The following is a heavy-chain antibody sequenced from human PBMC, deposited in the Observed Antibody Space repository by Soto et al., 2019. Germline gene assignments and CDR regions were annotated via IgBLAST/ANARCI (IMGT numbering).Heavy chain of an antibody. Sequence: TLSLTCAVSGGSISSGGYSWSWIRQPPGKGLEWIGYIYHSGSTYYNPSLKSRVTISVDRSKNQFSLKLSSVTAADTAVYYCARTWTYCSSTSCYIDWFDPWGQGTLVTFSS. D-gene: IGHD2-2*02. J-gene: IGHJ5*02. CDR2: IYHSGST. V-gene: IGHV4-30-2*01. CDR1: GGSISSGGYS. CDR3: ARTWTYCSSTSCYIDWFDP.